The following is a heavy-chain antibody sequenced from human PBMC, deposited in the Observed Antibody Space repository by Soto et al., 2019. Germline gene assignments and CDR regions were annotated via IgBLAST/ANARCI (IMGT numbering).Heavy chain of an antibody. Sequence: SVKVSCKASGGTFSSYTISWVRQAPGQGLEWMGRIIPILGIANYAQKFQGRVTITADKSTTTAYMELRSLRSDDTAVYYCARDRPTSSIRARDYYYAMDVWGQGTTVTAP. J-gene: IGHJ6*02. CDR1: GGTFSSYT. CDR2: IIPILGIA. CDR3: ARDRPTSSIRARDYYYAMDV. V-gene: IGHV1-69*04. D-gene: IGHD6-6*01.